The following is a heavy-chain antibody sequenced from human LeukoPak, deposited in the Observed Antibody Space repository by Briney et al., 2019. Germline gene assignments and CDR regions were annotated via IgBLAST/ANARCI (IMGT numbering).Heavy chain of an antibody. D-gene: IGHD2-2*02. V-gene: IGHV3-30*02. CDR3: AKAPYCSSTSCYRPSYFYMDV. CDR1: GFTFSSYG. Sequence: GGSLRLSCAASGFTFSSYGMHWVRQAPGKGLEWVAFIRYDGSNKYYADSVKGRFTISRDNSKNTLYLQKNSLRAEDTAVYYCAKAPYCSSTSCYRPSYFYMDVWGKGTTVTVS. CDR2: IRYDGSNK. J-gene: IGHJ6*03.